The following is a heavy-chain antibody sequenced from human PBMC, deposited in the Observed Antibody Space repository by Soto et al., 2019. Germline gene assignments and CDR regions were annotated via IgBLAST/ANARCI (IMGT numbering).Heavy chain of an antibody. Sequence: QMQLVQSGAEMKKPGASVKVSCKASGYTFKAFYLHWVRHVPGRGLEWIGWINPNGGGAKFAPEFQGRVSMTGDTSINTVYLDLSGLTSDDTAVYYCVRALSGWIRSAFDTWGQGTLVTVSS. CDR2: INPNGGGA. D-gene: IGHD3-16*02. J-gene: IGHJ3*02. V-gene: IGHV1-2*02. CDR1: GYTFKAFY. CDR3: VRALSGWIRSAFDT.